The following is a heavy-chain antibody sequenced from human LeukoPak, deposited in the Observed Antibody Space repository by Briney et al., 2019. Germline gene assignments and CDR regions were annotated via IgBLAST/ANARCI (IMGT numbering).Heavy chain of an antibody. D-gene: IGHD5-24*01. CDR3: ARAKFNGYNENAFGI. V-gene: IGHV4-31*03. CDR2: IYYSGST. CDR1: GGSISSGGYY. J-gene: IGHJ3*02. Sequence: SQTLSLTCTVSGGSISSGGYYWSWIRQHPGKGLEWIGYIYYSGSTYYNPSLKSRITMSVDTSKHQFSLKLNSVTAADTAVYYCARAKFNGYNENAFGIWGQGTMVTVSS.